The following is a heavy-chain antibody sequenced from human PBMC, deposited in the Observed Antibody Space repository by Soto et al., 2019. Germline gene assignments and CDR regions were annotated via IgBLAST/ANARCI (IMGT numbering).Heavy chain of an antibody. D-gene: IGHD2-8*01. CDR1: GFTFSSYG. CDR2: IWYDGSNK. CDR3: ARDTESCTNGVCYSDLDY. V-gene: IGHV3-33*01. Sequence: GGSLRLSCAASGFTFSSYGMHWVRQAPGKGLEWVAVIWYDGSNKYYADSVKGRFTISRDNSKNTLYLQMNSLRAEDTAVYYCARDTESCTNGVCYSDLDYWGQGTLVTVSS. J-gene: IGHJ4*02.